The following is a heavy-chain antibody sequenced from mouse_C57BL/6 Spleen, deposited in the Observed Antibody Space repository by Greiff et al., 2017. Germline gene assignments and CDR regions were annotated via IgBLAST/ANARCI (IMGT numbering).Heavy chain of an antibody. CDR2: ISDGGSYT. CDR1: GFTFSSYA. V-gene: IGHV5-4*01. CDR3: ARDQGYYFDY. J-gene: IGHJ2*02. D-gene: IGHD3-2*02. Sequence: EVMLVESGGGLVKPGGSLKLSCAASGFTFSSYAMSWVRQTPEKRLEWVATISDGGSYTYYPDNVKGRFTISRYNAKNNLDLQMRHLKSEDTAMYYCARDQGYYFDYWGQGTSLTVSS.